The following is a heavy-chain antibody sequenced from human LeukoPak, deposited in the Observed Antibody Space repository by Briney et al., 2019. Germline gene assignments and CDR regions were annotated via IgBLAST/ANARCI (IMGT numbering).Heavy chain of an antibody. CDR2: INSDGSST. CDR3: AKAGFGELNLISDFDY. Sequence: PGGSLRLSCAASGFTFSSYWMHWVRQAPGKGLVWVSRINSDGSSTSYADSVKGRFTISRDNSKNTLYLQMNSLRAEDTAVYYCAKAGFGELNLISDFDYWGQGTLVTVSS. J-gene: IGHJ4*02. V-gene: IGHV3-74*01. CDR1: GFTFSSYW. D-gene: IGHD3-10*01.